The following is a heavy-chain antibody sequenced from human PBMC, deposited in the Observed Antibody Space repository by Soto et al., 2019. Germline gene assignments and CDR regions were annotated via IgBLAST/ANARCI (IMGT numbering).Heavy chain of an antibody. D-gene: IGHD3-22*01. CDR3: ARVGSGGYSNNWFDP. CDR2: FYDSGST. Sequence: SETLSLTCTVSRGSISDYYWGWIRQPPGKGLEWVGYFYDSGSTKYNPSLKSRVTISVDTSKNQISLEMKSVTVADTAVYYCARVGSGGYSNNWFDPWGQGTLVTAPQ. J-gene: IGHJ5*02. V-gene: IGHV4-59*01. CDR1: RGSISDYY.